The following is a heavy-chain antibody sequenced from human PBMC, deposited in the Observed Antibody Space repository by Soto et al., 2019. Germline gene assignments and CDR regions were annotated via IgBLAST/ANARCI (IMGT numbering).Heavy chain of an antibody. Sequence: PSETLSLTCAVFGGSVSSDNYYWSWIRQPPGRGLEWIGFVYYSGFTNYNPSLKRRVTVSLDTSKNQFSLMLSSVTAADTAVYYCVRTRGSYLQGDSWGPGTLVTVSS. J-gene: IGHJ5*01. CDR3: VRTRGSYLQGDS. CDR1: GGSVSSDNYY. CDR2: VYYSGFT. D-gene: IGHD1-26*01. V-gene: IGHV4-61*01.